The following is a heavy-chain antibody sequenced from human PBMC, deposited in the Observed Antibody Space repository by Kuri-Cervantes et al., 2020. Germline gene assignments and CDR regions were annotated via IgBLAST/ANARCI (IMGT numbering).Heavy chain of an antibody. V-gene: IGHV3-30*04. CDR2: ISYDGSNK. CDR3: ARVRVQGVRKAGFDP. Sequence: GGSLRLSCAASGFTFSNFSMNWVRQAPGKGLDWVAVISYDGSNKYYADSVKGRFTISRDNSKNTLYLQMNSLRAEDTAVYYCARVRVQGVRKAGFDPWGQGTLVTVSS. CDR1: GFTFSNFS. D-gene: IGHD3-10*01. J-gene: IGHJ5*02.